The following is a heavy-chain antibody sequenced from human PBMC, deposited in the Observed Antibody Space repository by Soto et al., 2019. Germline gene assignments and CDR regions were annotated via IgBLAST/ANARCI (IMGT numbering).Heavy chain of an antibody. CDR3: ARQSTAWPNFDS. CDR1: GGSISNYY. V-gene: IGHV4-59*01. D-gene: IGHD2-21*02. J-gene: IGHJ4*02. Sequence: WETLSLTCTVSGGSISNYYWSWIRQPPGKGLEWIGYIYYSGNTNYNPSLKSRVTISVDTSKKQFSLKVSAVTAADTAVYYCARQSTAWPNFDSWGQGTLVTVSS. CDR2: IYYSGNT.